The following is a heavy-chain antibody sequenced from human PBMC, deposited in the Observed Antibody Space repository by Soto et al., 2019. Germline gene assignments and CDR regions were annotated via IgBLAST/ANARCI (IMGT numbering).Heavy chain of an antibody. Sequence: ASVKVSCKASGYTFTSYYMHWVRQAPGQGLEWMGIINPSGGSTSYAQKFQGRVTMTRDTSTSTVYMELSSLRSEDTAVYYCARADIVVVPAAIGNQDYYYYYGMDVWGQGTTVTVS. CDR2: INPSGGST. V-gene: IGHV1-46*01. CDR3: ARADIVVVPAAIGNQDYYYYYGMDV. D-gene: IGHD2-2*01. J-gene: IGHJ6*02. CDR1: GYTFTSYY.